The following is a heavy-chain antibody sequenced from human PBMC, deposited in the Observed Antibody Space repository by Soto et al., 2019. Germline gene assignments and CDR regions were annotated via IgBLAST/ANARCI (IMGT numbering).Heavy chain of an antibody. D-gene: IGHD3-3*01. V-gene: IGHV3-23*01. CDR2: ISGSGGST. J-gene: IGHJ4*02. CDR1: GFTFSSYA. CDR3: AKDPRFLEWLLPAYYFDY. Sequence: EVQLLESGGGLVQPGGSLRLSCAASGFTFSSYAMSWVRQAPGKGLEWVSAISGSGGSTYYADSVKGRVTISRDNSKNTLYLEMNSLRAEDTAVYYCAKDPRFLEWLLPAYYFDYWGQGTLVTVSS.